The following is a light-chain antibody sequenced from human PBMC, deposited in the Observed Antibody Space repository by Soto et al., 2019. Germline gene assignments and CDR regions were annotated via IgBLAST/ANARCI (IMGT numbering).Light chain of an antibody. CDR2: KAS. V-gene: IGKV1-5*03. Sequence: DIQMTQSPSTLSASVGDRVTITCRASQTITTSLAWYQQKPGKAPKLLIYKASSLESGVPSRFSGSGSGTECPLTISSLQPDDFVTYYCQQYDSYSLRTFGQGTRVEI. CDR1: QTITTS. J-gene: IGKJ1*01. CDR3: QQYDSYSLRT.